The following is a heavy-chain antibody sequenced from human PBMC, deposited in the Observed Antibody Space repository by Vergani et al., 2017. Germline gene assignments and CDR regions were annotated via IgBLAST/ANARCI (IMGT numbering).Heavy chain of an antibody. J-gene: IGHJ5*02. CDR2: MNPNSGNT. CDR3: ARGRTTVTTRFDP. Sequence: QVQVVQSGAEVRKPGASVKVSCKASGYTFTDYYMHWVRQAPGQGLEWMGWMNPNSGNTGYAQKFQGRVTMTRNTSISTAYMELSSLRSEDTAVYYCARGRTTVTTRFDPWGQGTLVTVSS. V-gene: IGHV1-8*02. CDR1: GYTFTDYY. D-gene: IGHD4-11*01.